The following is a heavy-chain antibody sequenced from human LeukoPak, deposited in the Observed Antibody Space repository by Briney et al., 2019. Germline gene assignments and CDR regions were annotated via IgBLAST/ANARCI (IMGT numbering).Heavy chain of an antibody. CDR2: FDPEDGET. J-gene: IGHJ6*02. V-gene: IGHV1-24*01. Sequence: ASVKVSCTVSGYTLTELSMHWVRQAPGKGLEWMGGFDPEDGETIYAQKFQGRVTMTEDTSTDTAYMELSSLRSEDTAVYYCATDAGLGYYYYGMDVWGQGTTVTVSS. CDR3: ATDAGLGYYYYGMDV. CDR1: GYTLTELS. D-gene: IGHD7-27*01.